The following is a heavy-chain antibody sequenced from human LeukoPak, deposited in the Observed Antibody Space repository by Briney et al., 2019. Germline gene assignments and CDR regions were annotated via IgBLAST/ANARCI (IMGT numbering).Heavy chain of an antibody. D-gene: IGHD1-26*01. J-gene: IGHJ4*02. CDR3: AKDHCALGGSYYYDY. Sequence: GGSLRLSCAASGFTFSSYAMSWVRQAPGKGLEWVSAISGSGGSTYYADSVKGRFTISRDNSKNTLYLQTNSLRAEDTAVYYCAKDHCALGGSYYYDYWGQGTLVTVSS. V-gene: IGHV3-23*01. CDR1: GFTFSSYA. CDR2: ISGSGGST.